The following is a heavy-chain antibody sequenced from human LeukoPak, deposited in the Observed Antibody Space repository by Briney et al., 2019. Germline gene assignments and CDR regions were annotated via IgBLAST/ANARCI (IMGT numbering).Heavy chain of an antibody. D-gene: IGHD3-3*01. CDR3: ARGLKDDFWSGYFRFDY. J-gene: IGHJ4*02. V-gene: IGHV4-59*01. Sequence: SETLSLTCTVSGGSINPYYWTWIRQPPGKGLEWIGYMHHSGTTNHNPSLKRRVTISVDTSKNQFSLSLTSVTAADTAIYYCARGLKDDFWSGYFRFDYWGQGTLVTVSS. CDR2: MHHSGTT. CDR1: GGSINPYY.